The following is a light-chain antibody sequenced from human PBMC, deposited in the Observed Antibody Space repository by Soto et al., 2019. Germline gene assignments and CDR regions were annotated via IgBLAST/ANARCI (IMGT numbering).Light chain of an antibody. CDR2: YAS. J-gene: IGKJ1*01. V-gene: IGKV3-11*01. Sequence: ENALAQSPATLSLSPGERAPLPCKASQSVSSYLAWYQQKPGQAPKLLIYYASSRATGIPARFSGSGLGTDFTLTISDVQPEDFAVYYCHQRQSWPRTFGQGTKVDIK. CDR3: HQRQSWPRT. CDR1: QSVSSY.